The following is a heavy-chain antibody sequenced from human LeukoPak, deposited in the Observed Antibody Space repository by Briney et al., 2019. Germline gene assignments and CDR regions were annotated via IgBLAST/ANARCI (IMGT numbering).Heavy chain of an antibody. CDR2: TNHSGST. D-gene: IGHD6-13*01. J-gene: IGHJ4*02. CDR3: ARRPGPIAAAVDY. V-gene: IGHV4-34*01. Sequence: SETLSLTCAVYGGSFSGYYWSWIRQPPGKGLEWIGETNHSGSTNYNPSLKSRVTISVDTSKNQFSLKLSSVTAADTAVYYCARRPGPIAAAVDYWGQGTLVTVSS. CDR1: GGSFSGYY.